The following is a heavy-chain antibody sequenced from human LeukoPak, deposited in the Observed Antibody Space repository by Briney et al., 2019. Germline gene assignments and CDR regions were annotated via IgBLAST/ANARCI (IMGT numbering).Heavy chain of an antibody. CDR2: IRQDGSEK. CDR1: GFTFSSYW. V-gene: IGHV3-7*02. J-gene: IGHJ4*02. Sequence: GGSLRLSCTASGFTFSSYWMSWVRQAPGKGLEWVANIRQDGSEKYCVDSVKGRFTISRDNAKNSLYLQMNSLRVEDTAVYYCARHTGYDFAFDYWGQGTLVTVSS. D-gene: IGHD5-12*01. CDR3: ARHTGYDFAFDY.